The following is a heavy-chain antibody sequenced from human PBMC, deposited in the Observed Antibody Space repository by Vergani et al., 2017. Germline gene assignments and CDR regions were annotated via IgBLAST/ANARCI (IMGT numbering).Heavy chain of an antibody. J-gene: IGHJ5*02. V-gene: IGHV3-74*01. D-gene: IGHD3-3*01. Sequence: EVELVESGGGLVQPGGSLRLSCAASGFTFNEYWMHWACQVPGKGLLWVSGMNGDGDTISYADSVEGRFTISRDNAKNTLFLKMNSLRAEDTAVYYCARARKFRFGVVWENWFDPWGQGTLVTVSS. CDR3: ARARKFRFGVVWENWFDP. CDR2: MNGDGDTI. CDR1: GFTFNEYW.